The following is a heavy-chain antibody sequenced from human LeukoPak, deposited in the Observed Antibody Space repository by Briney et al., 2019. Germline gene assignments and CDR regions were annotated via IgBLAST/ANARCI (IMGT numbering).Heavy chain of an antibody. V-gene: IGHV3-7*01. D-gene: IGHD6-19*01. CDR1: GFTFSSYW. Sequence: GGSLILSCAASGFTFSSYWMSWVRKAPGKGLEWVANIKQDGSEKYYVDSVKGRFTISRDNAKNSLYLQMNSLRAEDTAVYYCARVPSYSSGWIFDYWGQGILVTVSS. CDR2: IKQDGSEK. CDR3: ARVPSYSSGWIFDY. J-gene: IGHJ4*02.